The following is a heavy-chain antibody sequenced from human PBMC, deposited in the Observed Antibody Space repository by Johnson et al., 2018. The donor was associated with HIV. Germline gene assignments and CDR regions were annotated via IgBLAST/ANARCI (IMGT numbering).Heavy chain of an antibody. CDR1: GFTFSSYG. D-gene: IGHD5-24*01. J-gene: IGHJ3*02. Sequence: QVQLVESGGGVVQPGRSLRLSCAASGFTFSSYGMHWVRQAPGKGLEWVSVIYTGGITYYADSVKGRFTISRDNSKNTLYLQMNSLRAEDTAVYYCAKDHPQMATIVGAFDIWGQGTMVTVSS. CDR3: AKDHPQMATIVGAFDI. CDR2: IYTGGIT. V-gene: IGHV3-NL1*01.